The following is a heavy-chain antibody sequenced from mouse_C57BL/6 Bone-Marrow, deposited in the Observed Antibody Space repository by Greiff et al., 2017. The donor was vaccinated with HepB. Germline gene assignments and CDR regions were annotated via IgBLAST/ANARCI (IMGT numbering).Heavy chain of an antibody. Sequence: QVQLQQPGAELVKPGASVKLSCKASGYTFTSYWMHWVKQRPGQGLEWIGMIHPNSGRTNYNEKFKSKATLTVDKSSSTAYMQLSSLTSEDSAVYYCARSIRAWFAFWGQGTRVTVSA. CDR1: GYTFTSYW. J-gene: IGHJ3*01. CDR3: ARSIRAWFAF. CDR2: IHPNSGRT. V-gene: IGHV1-64*01.